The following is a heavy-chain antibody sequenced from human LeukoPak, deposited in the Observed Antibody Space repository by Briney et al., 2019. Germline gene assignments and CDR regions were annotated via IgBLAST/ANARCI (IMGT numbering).Heavy chain of an antibody. V-gene: IGHV3-23*01. D-gene: IGHD1-26*01. Sequence: PGGSLRLSCAASGFTFSSYAMSWVRQAPGKGLEWVSAISGSGDSTYYADSVKGRFTISRDNSKNTLYLQTNSLRAEDTAVYYCAKDQRVYSHYFDYWGQGTLVTVSS. CDR1: GFTFSSYA. CDR3: AKDQRVYSHYFDY. J-gene: IGHJ4*02. CDR2: ISGSGDST.